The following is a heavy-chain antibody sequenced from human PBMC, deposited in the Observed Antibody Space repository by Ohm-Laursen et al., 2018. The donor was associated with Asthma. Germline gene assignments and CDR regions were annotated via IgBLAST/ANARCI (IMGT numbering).Heavy chain of an antibody. D-gene: IGHD3-3*01. CDR2: INHSGST. CDR3: ARTYYDFWSGYPKGIDY. Sequence: VTLSLTCAVYGGSFSGYYWSWIRQPPGKGLEWIGEINHSGSTNYNPSLKRQVTISVDTSKNQFSLKLSSVTAADTAVYYCARTYYDFWSGYPKGIDYWGQGTLVTVSS. J-gene: IGHJ4*02. CDR1: GGSFSGYY. V-gene: IGHV4-34*01.